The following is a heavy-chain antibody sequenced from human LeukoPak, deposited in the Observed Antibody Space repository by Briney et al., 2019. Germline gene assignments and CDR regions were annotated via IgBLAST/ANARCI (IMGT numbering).Heavy chain of an antibody. CDR3: GRYCTSTRCFLDFY. V-gene: IGHV4-39*01. D-gene: IGHD2-2*01. CDR1: GGSISSYY. Sequence: SETLSLTCTVSGGSISSYYWGWIRQPPGQGLEWIGSIHHSGSTYYNPSLKSRVTISVDTPKNQFSLKLSSVTVADTAVYYCGRYCTSTRCFLDFYWGQGTLVTVSS. CDR2: IHHSGST. J-gene: IGHJ4*02.